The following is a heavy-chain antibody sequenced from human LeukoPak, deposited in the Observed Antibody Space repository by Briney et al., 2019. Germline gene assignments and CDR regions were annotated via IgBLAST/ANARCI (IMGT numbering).Heavy chain of an antibody. CDR3: ATWPPGYCSGTSCQFG. Sequence: ASVKVSCKASGYTFTTYYMHWVRQAPGQGLEWMGIINPSGGSIRYAQKFQGRISMTRDTSTSTVYMELSSLRSEDTAVYYCATWPPGYCSGTSCQFGWGQGTMVTVSS. CDR2: INPSGGSI. CDR1: GYTFTTYY. V-gene: IGHV1-46*01. D-gene: IGHD2-2*03. J-gene: IGHJ3*01.